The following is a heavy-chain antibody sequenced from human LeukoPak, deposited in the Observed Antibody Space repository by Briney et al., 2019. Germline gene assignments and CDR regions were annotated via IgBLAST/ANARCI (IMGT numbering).Heavy chain of an antibody. CDR2: ISYDGSNK. J-gene: IGHJ3*02. V-gene: IGHV3-30*18. D-gene: IGHD2-15*01. CDR3: ANPARMVGLLDAFDI. Sequence: PGGSLRLSCAASGFTFSSYGMHWVRQAPGKGLEWVAVISYDGSNKYYADSVKGRFTISRDNSKNTLYLQMNSLRAEDTAVYYCANPARMVGLLDAFDIWGQGTMVTVSS. CDR1: GFTFSSYG.